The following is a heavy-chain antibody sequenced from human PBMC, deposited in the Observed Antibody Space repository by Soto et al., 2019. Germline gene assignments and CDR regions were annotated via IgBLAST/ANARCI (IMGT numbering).Heavy chain of an antibody. CDR1: TLSMYS. CDR2: ISSGSAYI. J-gene: IGHJ5*02. D-gene: IGHD1-26*01. V-gene: IGHV3-21*06. Sequence: EVQVVESGGDLVKPGGSLRLSCTFTLSMYSMNWVRQAPGKGLEWVASISSGSAYIKYAESVKGRFTISRDNAKNSLHLQMNSLRAEDTAIYHCARDQGGSYDSWFDPWGQGTLVTVSS. CDR3: ARDQGGSYDSWFDP.